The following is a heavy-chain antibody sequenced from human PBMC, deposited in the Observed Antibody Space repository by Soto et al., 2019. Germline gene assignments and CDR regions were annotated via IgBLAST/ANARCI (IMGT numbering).Heavy chain of an antibody. Sequence: TLSLTCAVSGGSISSSNWWSWVRQPPGKGLEWIGEIYHSGSTNYNPSLKSRVTISVDKSKNQFSLKLSSVTVADTAVYYCAGPIVVVPAALTLDYYYGMDVWGQGTTVTVSS. CDR1: GGSISSSNW. CDR2: IYHSGST. CDR3: AGPIVVVPAALTLDYYYGMDV. D-gene: IGHD2-2*01. J-gene: IGHJ6*02. V-gene: IGHV4-4*02.